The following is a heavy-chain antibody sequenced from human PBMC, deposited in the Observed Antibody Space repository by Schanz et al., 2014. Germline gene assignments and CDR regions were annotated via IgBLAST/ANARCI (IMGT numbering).Heavy chain of an antibody. CDR3: ARDGYNWNDGNKVPFDY. CDR1: GITFSDYA. D-gene: IGHD1-20*01. Sequence: EVQLLESGGALEQPGGSLRLSCAASGITFSDYAMSWVRQAPGKGLEWVSTIASGGSHTFYADSVTGRFTISGDNSKNTLFLQMNSLRVEDTAIYYCARDGYNWNDGNKVPFDYWGQGTLVTVSS. J-gene: IGHJ4*02. V-gene: IGHV3-23*01. CDR2: IASGGSHT.